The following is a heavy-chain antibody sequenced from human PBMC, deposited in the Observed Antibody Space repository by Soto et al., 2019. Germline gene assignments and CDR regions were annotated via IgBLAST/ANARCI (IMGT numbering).Heavy chain of an antibody. D-gene: IGHD5-12*01. V-gene: IGHV3-23*01. CDR3: ARWSGYGDL. Sequence: LRLSCAASGFIFSDYSMAWVRQTPEKGLEWVSGMSISGEKTFYADSVNGRFTVSRDSSKNTVYLQMNSLRVEDTAVYYCARWSGYGDLWGQGTLVTVSS. CDR2: MSISGEKT. J-gene: IGHJ4*02. CDR1: GFIFSDYS.